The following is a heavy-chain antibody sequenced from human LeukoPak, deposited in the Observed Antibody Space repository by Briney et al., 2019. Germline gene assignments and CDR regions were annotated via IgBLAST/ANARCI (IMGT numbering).Heavy chain of an antibody. V-gene: IGHV3-7*05. CDR1: GFTFSSYW. Sequence: GGSLRLSCAASGFTFSSYWMSWVRQAPGKGLEWVANIKQDGSEKYYVDSVKGRFTISRDNAKNSLYLQMNSLRAEDTAVYYCARDALPYYDFWSGYSHWFDPWGQGTLVTVSS. CDR2: IKQDGSEK. D-gene: IGHD3-3*01. CDR3: ARDALPYYDFWSGYSHWFDP. J-gene: IGHJ5*02.